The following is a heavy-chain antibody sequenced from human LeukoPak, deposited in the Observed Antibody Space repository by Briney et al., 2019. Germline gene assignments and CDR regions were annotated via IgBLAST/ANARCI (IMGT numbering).Heavy chain of an antibody. D-gene: IGHD1-1*01. CDR3: ARGWVHLDY. Sequence: PSETLSLTCTVAGGSISGYYWSWIRQTPGKTLEWIGYIYYNGHTYYNHSLKNRVTISVDTSKNQLSLKLTAVTAADTAVYYCARGWVHLDYWGQGALVTVSS. V-gene: IGHV4-59*01. J-gene: IGHJ4*02. CDR2: IYYNGHT. CDR1: GGSISGYY.